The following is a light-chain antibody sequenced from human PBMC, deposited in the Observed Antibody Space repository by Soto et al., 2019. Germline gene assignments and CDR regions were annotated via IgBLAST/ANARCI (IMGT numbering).Light chain of an antibody. J-gene: IGLJ3*02. CDR3: QTWDTGIRV. CDR2: LNSDGSH. CDR1: SGHSRYA. Sequence: QLVLTQSPSASASLGASVKLTCTLSSGHSRYAIAWHQQQPEKGPRYLMKLNSDGSHNKGDGIPDRFSGSSSGAERYLTISSLQSEDEADYYCQTWDTGIRVFGGGTKLTVL. V-gene: IGLV4-69*01.